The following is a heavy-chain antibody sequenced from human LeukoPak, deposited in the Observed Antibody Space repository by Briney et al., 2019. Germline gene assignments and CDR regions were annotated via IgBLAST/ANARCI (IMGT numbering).Heavy chain of an antibody. J-gene: IGHJ6*02. D-gene: IGHD6-13*01. Sequence: ASVMVSCKASGYTFTIFGISWVRQAPGQGLEWMGWISAYNGNTNYAQKLQGRVTMTTDTSTSTAYMELRSLRSDDTAVYYCAREDSSSLGYYGMDVWGQGTTVTVSS. V-gene: IGHV1-18*01. CDR1: GYTFTIFG. CDR3: AREDSSSLGYYGMDV. CDR2: ISAYNGNT.